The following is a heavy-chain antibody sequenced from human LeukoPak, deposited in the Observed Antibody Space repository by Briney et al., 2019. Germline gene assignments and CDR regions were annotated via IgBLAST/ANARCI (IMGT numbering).Heavy chain of an antibody. CDR1: GFTFSDYY. V-gene: IGHV3-11*04. CDR3: ARGIDTSGWYDFDY. J-gene: IGHJ4*02. CDR2: ISSSGSNI. Sequence: GGSLRLSCAASGFTFSDYYMSWIRQAPGKGLEWVSYISSSGSNIYSADSVKGRFTISRDNAKNSLYLQMNSLRAEGTAVYYCARGIDTSGWYDFDYWGQGTPVTVSS. D-gene: IGHD6-19*01.